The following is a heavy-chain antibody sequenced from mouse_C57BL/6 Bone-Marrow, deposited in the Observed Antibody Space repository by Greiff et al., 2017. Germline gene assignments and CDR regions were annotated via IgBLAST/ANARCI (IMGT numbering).Heavy chain of an antibody. CDR2: INPNNGGT. V-gene: IGHV1-22*01. CDR3: ARDLLCRKYVYWYFDV. D-gene: IGHD5-1-1*01. J-gene: IGHJ1*03. Sequence: VQLQQSGPELVKPGASVKMSCKASGYTFTDYNMHWVKQSHGKSLEWIGYINPNNGGTSYNQKFKGKATLTVNKSSSTAYMELRSLTSEDSAVYYCARDLLCRKYVYWYFDVWGTGTTVTVSS. CDR1: GYTFTDYN.